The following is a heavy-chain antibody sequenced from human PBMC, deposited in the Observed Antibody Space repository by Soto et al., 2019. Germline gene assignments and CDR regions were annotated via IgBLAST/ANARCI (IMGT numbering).Heavy chain of an antibody. CDR2: ISGSGGST. J-gene: IGHJ4*02. CDR1: GFTCSSYA. V-gene: IGHV3-23*01. Sequence: HPWGALRLSCAASGFTCSSYAMSRVRQAPGKGLEWVSAISGSGGSTYYADSVKGRFTISRDNSKNTLYLQMNSLRAEDTAVYYCAKDLARLRDGSVFGYWGQGTLVTVSS. CDR3: AKDLARLRDGSVFGY. D-gene: IGHD4-17*01.